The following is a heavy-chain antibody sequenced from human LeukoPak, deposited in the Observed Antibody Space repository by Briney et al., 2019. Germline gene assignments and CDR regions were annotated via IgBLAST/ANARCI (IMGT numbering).Heavy chain of an antibody. V-gene: IGHV1-2*02. CDR2: INPNSGGT. Sequence: GASVKVSCKASGYTFTGYYMHWVRQAPGQGLEWMGWINPNSGGTNYAQKFQGRVTMTRDMSTSTVYMELSSLRSEDTAVYYCARSNYYDSSGHYYFDYWGQGTLVTVSS. CDR3: ARSNYYDSSGHYYFDY. D-gene: IGHD3-22*01. J-gene: IGHJ4*02. CDR1: GYTFTGYY.